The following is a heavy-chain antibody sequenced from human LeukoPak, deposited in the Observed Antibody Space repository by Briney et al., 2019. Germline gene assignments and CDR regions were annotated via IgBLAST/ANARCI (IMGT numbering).Heavy chain of an antibody. J-gene: IGHJ4*02. CDR2: IYSGGST. Sequence: GGSLRLSCAASGFTFSSNYMSWVRQAPGKGLEWVSVIYSGGSTYYADSVKGRFTISRDNSKNTLYLQMNGLRAEDTAVYYCARQRGYSYGYSGGQFDYWGQGTLVTVSS. V-gene: IGHV3-66*04. CDR3: ARQRGYSYGYSGGQFDY. D-gene: IGHD5-18*01. CDR1: GFTFSSNY.